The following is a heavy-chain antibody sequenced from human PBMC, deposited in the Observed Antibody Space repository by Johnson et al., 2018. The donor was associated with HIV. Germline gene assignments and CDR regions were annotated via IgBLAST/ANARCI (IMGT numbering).Heavy chain of an antibody. J-gene: IGHJ3*02. CDR3: AKTLGYDSSGYHDGFDI. CDR2: ISSSGSTI. Sequence: VQLVESGGGVVQPGRSLRLSCAASGFTFSSYAMHWVRQAPAKGLEWVSYISSSGSTIYYADSVKGRFTISRDNSKKTMYLQMNSLRPEDTAVYYFAKTLGYDSSGYHDGFDIWGQGTLVTVSS. CDR1: GFTFSSYA. V-gene: IGHV3-48*03. D-gene: IGHD3-22*01.